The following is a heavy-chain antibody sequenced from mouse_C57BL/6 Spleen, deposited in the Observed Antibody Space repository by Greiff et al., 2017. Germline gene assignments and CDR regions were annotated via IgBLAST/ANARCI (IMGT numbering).Heavy chain of an antibody. D-gene: IGHD2-5*01. J-gene: IGHJ3*01. V-gene: IGHV14-4*01. CDR3: TTGSNYEGRFAY. CDR2: IDPENGDT. Sequence: VQLQQSGAELVRPGASVKLSCTASGFNITDDYMHWVKQRPEQGLEWIGWIDPENGDTEYASKFQGKATITADTSSNTAYLQLSSLTSEDTAVYYGTTGSNYEGRFAYWGQGTLVTVSA. CDR1: GFNITDDY.